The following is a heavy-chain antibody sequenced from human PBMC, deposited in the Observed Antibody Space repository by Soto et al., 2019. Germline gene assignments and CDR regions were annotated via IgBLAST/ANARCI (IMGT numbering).Heavy chain of an antibody. J-gene: IGHJ5*02. V-gene: IGHV1-2*02. Sequence: VKVSCKASGYTFPGYYMHWVRQAPGQGLEWMGWINPNSGGTNYAQKFQGRVTMTSDTSISTAYMELSRLRSDDTAVYYCARAYYPTYYYDSSGYYTFDPWGRGTLVTVSS. CDR1: GYTFPGYY. D-gene: IGHD3-22*01. CDR2: INPNSGGT. CDR3: ARAYYPTYYYDSSGYYTFDP.